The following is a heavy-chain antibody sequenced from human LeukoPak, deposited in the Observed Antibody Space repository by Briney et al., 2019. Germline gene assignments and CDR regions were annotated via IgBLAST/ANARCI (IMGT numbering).Heavy chain of an antibody. Sequence: SVKVSCKASGYTFTGYYMHWVRQAPGQGLEWMGWINPNSGGTNYAQKFQGRVTMTRDTSISTAYMELSRLRSDDTAVYYCARADLHDYVWGSYRPNNWFDPWGQGTLVTVSS. CDR3: ARADLHDYVWGSYRPNNWFDP. CDR2: INPNSGGT. V-gene: IGHV1-2*02. J-gene: IGHJ5*02. D-gene: IGHD3-16*02. CDR1: GYTFTGYY.